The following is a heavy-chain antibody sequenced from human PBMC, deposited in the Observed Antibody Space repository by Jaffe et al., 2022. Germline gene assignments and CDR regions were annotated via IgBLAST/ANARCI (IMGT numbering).Heavy chain of an antibody. V-gene: IGHV3-43D*04. J-gene: IGHJ4*02. CDR1: GFTFDDYA. Sequence: EVQLVESGGVVVQPGGSLRLSCAASGFTFDDYAMHWVRQAPGKGLEWVSLISWDGGSTYYADSVKGRFTISRDNSKNSLYLQMNSLRAEDTALYYCAKAPEGGWDNYFDYWGQGTLVTVSS. CDR3: AKAPEGGWDNYFDY. CDR2: ISWDGGST. D-gene: IGHD6-19*01.